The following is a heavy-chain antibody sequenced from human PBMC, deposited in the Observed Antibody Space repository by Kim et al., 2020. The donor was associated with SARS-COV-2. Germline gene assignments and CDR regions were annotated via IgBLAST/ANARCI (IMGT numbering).Heavy chain of an antibody. J-gene: IGHJ4*02. CDR3: AKTSYYYDSSGYYAYYFDY. CDR2: ISYDGSNK. Sequence: GGSLRLSCAASGFTFSSYGMHWVRQAPGKGLEWVAVISYDGSNKYYADSVKGRFTISRDNSKNTLYLQMNSLRAEDTAVYYCAKTSYYYDSSGYYAYYFDYWGQGTLVTVSS. D-gene: IGHD3-22*01. V-gene: IGHV3-30*18. CDR1: GFTFSSYG.